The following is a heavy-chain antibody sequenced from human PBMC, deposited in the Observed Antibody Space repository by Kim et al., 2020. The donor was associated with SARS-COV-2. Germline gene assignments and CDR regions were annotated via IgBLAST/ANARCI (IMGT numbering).Heavy chain of an antibody. CDR1: GGSFSGYY. J-gene: IGHJ6*02. Sequence: SETLSLTCAVYGGSFSGYYWSWIRQPPGKGLEWIGEINHSGSTNYNPSFKSRVTISVDTSKNQFSLKLRSVTAADTAVYYCARVRRDRSYSSSWDYYGMDVWGQGTTVTVSS. D-gene: IGHD6-13*01. CDR3: ARVRRDRSYSSSWDYYGMDV. V-gene: IGHV4-34*01. CDR2: INHSGST.